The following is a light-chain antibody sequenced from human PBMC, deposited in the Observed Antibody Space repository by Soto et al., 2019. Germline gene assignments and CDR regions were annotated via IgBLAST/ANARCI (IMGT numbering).Light chain of an antibody. CDR3: CSYAGTATV. J-gene: IGLJ1*01. Sequence: QSVLTQPASVYGSPGQSITISCTGTNSDVESYNLVSWFRQHPGEAPKLIVYEGTKRPSGVSNRFSGSKSGNPASLTISGLQAEDEANYYCCSYAGTATVFGTGTKLTVL. CDR1: NSDVESYNL. V-gene: IGLV2-23*03. CDR2: EGT.